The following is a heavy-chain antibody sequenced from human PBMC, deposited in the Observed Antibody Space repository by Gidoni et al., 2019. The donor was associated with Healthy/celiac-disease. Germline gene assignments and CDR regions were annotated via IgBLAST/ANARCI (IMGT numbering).Heavy chain of an antibody. D-gene: IGHD3-10*01. CDR1: GFPFSSYS. CDR2: ISSSSSYI. J-gene: IGHJ6*02. Sequence: EVQLVESGGGLVKPGGSLRLSCAASGFPFSSYSMNWVRQAPGKGLVWVSSISSSSSYIYYADSVKGRFTISRDNAKNSLYLQMNSLRAEDTAVYYCARDNPADGSGSIYYYYGMDVWGQGTTVTVSS. CDR3: ARDNPADGSGSIYYYYGMDV. V-gene: IGHV3-21*01.